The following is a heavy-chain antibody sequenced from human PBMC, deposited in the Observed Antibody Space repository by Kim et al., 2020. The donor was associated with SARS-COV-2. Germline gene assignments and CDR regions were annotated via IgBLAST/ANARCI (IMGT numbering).Heavy chain of an antibody. Sequence: GGSLRLSCAASGFTFSSYAMHWVRQAPGKGLEWVAVISYDGSNKYYADSVKGRFTISRDNSKNTLYLQMNSLRAEDTAVYYCAREVDTAMADNNHRGGNWFDPWGQGTLVTVSS. CDR1: GFTFSSYA. CDR2: ISYDGSNK. V-gene: IGHV3-30-3*01. D-gene: IGHD5-18*01. J-gene: IGHJ5*02. CDR3: AREVDTAMADNNHRGGNWFDP.